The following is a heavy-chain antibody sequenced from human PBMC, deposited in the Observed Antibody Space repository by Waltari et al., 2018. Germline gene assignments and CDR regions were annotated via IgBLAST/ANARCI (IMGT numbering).Heavy chain of an antibody. CDR3: TSPGVATFDY. D-gene: IGHD5-12*01. V-gene: IGHV3-73*02. J-gene: IGHJ4*02. CDR2: IRSKANSYAT. Sequence: EVQLVESGGGLVQPGGYLKLSCAASGFTFRGASMHWVRQASGKGLEWVGRIRSKANSYATAYAASVKGRFTISRDDSKNTAYLQMNSLKPEDTAVYYCTSPGVATFDYWGQGTLVTVSS. CDR1: GFTFRGAS.